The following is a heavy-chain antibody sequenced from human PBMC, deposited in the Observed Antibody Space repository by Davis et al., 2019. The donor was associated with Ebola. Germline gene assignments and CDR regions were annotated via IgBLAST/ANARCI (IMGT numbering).Heavy chain of an antibody. CDR3: AIPDCSGANCYSVYIKN. V-gene: IGHV3-33*01. Sequence: GGSLRLSCAASGFTFRSYGMHWFRQAPDKGLEWVAVIWYDGSRKYYGDSVKGRFTISRDNSNNLLYLQMNSLRAEDTAVYYCAIPDCSGANCYSVYIKNWGQGTLVTVSS. CDR2: IWYDGSRK. CDR1: GFTFRSYG. J-gene: IGHJ4*02. D-gene: IGHD2-15*01.